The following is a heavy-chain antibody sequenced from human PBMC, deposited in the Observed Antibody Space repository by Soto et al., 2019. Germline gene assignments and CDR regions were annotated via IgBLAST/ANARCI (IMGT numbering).Heavy chain of an antibody. CDR2: IFYSAKT. Sequence: PSETLSLTCTVSGDSISSADYYWSWIRQTPGKGLEWIGHIFYSAKTFYNPSLASRFSMAVDSSKNQFSLRLTSVTAADTALYYCTRGAGAPWVRFDSWGRGILVTVSS. D-gene: IGHD3-16*01. V-gene: IGHV4-30-4*01. J-gene: IGHJ4*02. CDR3: TRGAGAPWVRFDS. CDR1: GDSISSADYY.